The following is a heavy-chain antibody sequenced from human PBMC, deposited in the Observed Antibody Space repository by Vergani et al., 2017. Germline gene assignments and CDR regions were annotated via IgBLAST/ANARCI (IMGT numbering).Heavy chain of an antibody. V-gene: IGHV3-11*06. Sequence: QVQLVESGGGLVKPGGSLRLSCAASGFTFSDYYMSWIRQAPGKGLEWVSYISSSSSYTNYADSVKGRFTISRDNAKNSLYLQMNSLRAEDTAVYYCASTGFCSSTSCYTGRYYFDYWSQGTLVTVSS. CDR1: GFTFSDYY. J-gene: IGHJ4*02. CDR2: ISSSSSYT. D-gene: IGHD2-2*02. CDR3: ASTGFCSSTSCYTGRYYFDY.